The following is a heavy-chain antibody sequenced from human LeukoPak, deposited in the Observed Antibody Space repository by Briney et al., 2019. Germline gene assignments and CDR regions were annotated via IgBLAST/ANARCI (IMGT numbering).Heavy chain of an antibody. V-gene: IGHV4-59*08. J-gene: IGHJ4*02. CDR1: GGSISSYY. Sequence: PSETLSLTCTVSGGSISSYYWSWIRQPPGKGLEWIGYIYYSGSTNYNPSLKSRVTISVDTSKNQFSLKLSSVTAADTAVYYCARQDSSSWYLLDYWGQGTLVTVSS. D-gene: IGHD6-13*01. CDR3: ARQDSSSWYLLDY. CDR2: IYYSGST.